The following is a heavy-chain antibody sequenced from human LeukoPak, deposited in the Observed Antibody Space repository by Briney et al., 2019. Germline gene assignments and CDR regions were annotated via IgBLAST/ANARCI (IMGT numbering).Heavy chain of an antibody. Sequence: GGSLRLSCAASGFTFSGSAMHWVRQAPGKGLEWVGRIRSRANSYATAYAASVKGRFTISRDDSTNTAYLKMNSLKTADTAVYSCTRHKRDSGSYPWDYWGNGTLVTVAS. D-gene: IGHD1-26*01. V-gene: IGHV3-73*01. CDR2: IRSRANSYAT. CDR3: TRHKRDSGSYPWDY. J-gene: IGHJ4*01. CDR1: GFTFSGSA.